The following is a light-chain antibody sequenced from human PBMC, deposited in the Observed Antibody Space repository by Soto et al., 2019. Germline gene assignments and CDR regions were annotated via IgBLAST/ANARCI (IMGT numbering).Light chain of an antibody. CDR1: QSITTW. J-gene: IGKJ1*01. V-gene: IGKV1-5*01. Sequence: DIQMTQSPSTLSASVGDRVNITCRASQSITTWLAWYQQKPGKAPNLLIYDAASLESGVPSRFSGSGYGTEFTLTISSLQPEDLATSYCQQYSSYSGTLGQGTKVEIK. CDR2: DAA. CDR3: QQYSSYSGT.